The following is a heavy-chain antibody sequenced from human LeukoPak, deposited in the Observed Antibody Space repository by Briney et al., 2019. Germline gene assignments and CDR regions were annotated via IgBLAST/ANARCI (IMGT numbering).Heavy chain of an antibody. J-gene: IGHJ5*02. CDR1: GFTFSSYS. V-gene: IGHV3-21*01. Sequence: SGGSLRLSCAASGFTFSSYSMNWVRQAPGKGLEWVSSISSSSSYIYYADSVKGRFTISRDNAKNSLYLQMNSLRAEDTAVYYCASVGTTVGPPVSHPWGQGTLVTVSS. CDR3: ASVGTTVGPPVSHP. D-gene: IGHD4-23*01. CDR2: ISSSSSYI.